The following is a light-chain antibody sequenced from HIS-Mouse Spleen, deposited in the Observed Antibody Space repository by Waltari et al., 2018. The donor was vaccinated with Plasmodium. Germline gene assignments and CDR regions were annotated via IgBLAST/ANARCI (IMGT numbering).Light chain of an antibody. V-gene: IGKV3-15*01. CDR1: QSVSSN. J-gene: IGKJ3*01. CDR3: QQYNNWSFT. CDR2: GAS. Sequence: EIVMPQSPATLSVSPGETATLSCRASQSVSSNFTWYQQKPGQAPRLLIYGASTRATGIPARFSGSGSGTEFTLTISSLQSEDFAVYYCQQYNNWSFTFGPGTKVDIK.